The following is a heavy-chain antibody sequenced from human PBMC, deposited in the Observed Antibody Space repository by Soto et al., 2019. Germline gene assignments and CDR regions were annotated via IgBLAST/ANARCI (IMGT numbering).Heavy chain of an antibody. CDR1: GGTFSSYA. CDR3: ARERYQVISDGMDV. D-gene: IGHD2-2*01. Sequence: ASVKFSCKASGGTFSSYAISWVRQAPGQGLEWMGWINPQTGGTSYGQKFQGRVTLSRDTSINTAYLELSRLRFDDAAVYFCARERYQVISDGMDVWGQGTTVTVSS. J-gene: IGHJ6*02. V-gene: IGHV1-2*02. CDR2: INPQTGGT.